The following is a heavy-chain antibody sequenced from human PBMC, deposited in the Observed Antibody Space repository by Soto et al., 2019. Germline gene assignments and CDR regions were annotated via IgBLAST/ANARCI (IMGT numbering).Heavy chain of an antibody. V-gene: IGHV4-61*01. D-gene: IGHD3-10*01. J-gene: IGHJ6*02. Sequence: PSETLSLTCTVSGGSVSSDTHYWSWIRQPPGKRLEWIGFIYSSGSTNYNPSLKSRVTMSVDTSKNQFSLKLRSVIVADTAVYHCARQGVMLRGAFSSGMDVWGQGTTVTVSS. CDR2: IYSSGST. CDR1: GGSVSSDTHY. CDR3: ARQGVMLRGAFSSGMDV.